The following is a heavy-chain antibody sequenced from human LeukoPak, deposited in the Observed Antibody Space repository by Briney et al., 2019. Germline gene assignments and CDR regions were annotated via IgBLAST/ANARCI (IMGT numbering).Heavy chain of an antibody. Sequence: GGSLRLSCAASGFTFSNYNMNWVRQAPGKGLEWVSCISISSNYIYYPDSVKGRFTISRDNAKNSLYLQMNSLRAEDTAVYYCARGLVTAAGTIFDYWGQGTLVTVSS. V-gene: IGHV3-21*01. CDR1: GFTFSNYN. D-gene: IGHD6-13*01. CDR3: ARGLVTAAGTIFDY. CDR2: ISISSNYI. J-gene: IGHJ4*02.